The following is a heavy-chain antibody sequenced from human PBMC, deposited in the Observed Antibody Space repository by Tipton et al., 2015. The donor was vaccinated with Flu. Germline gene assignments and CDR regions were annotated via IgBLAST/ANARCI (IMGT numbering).Heavy chain of an antibody. D-gene: IGHD3-22*01. J-gene: IGHJ4*02. CDR2: IYYSGST. Sequence: TLSLTCTVSGGSISSYYWSWIRQPPGKGLEWIGYIYYSGSTNYNPSLKSRVTISVDTSKNQFSLKLSSVTAADTAVYYCARAPPEYYDSSGYPHFDYWGQGTLVTVS. V-gene: IGHV4-59*01. CDR1: GGSISSYY. CDR3: ARAPPEYYDSSGYPHFDY.